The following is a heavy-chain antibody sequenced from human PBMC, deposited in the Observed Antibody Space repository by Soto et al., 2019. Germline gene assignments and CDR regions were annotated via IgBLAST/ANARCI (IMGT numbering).Heavy chain of an antibody. J-gene: IGHJ6*02. CDR3: AKDRTVTTRRYYYGMDV. D-gene: IGHD4-17*01. CDR2: ISYDGSNK. Sequence: QVQLVESGGGVVQPGRSLRLSCAASGFTFSSYGMHWVRQAPGKGLEWVAVISYDGSNKYYADSVKGRFTISRDNSKNTLYLQMTSLRAEDTAVYYCAKDRTVTTRRYYYGMDVWGQGTTVTVSS. V-gene: IGHV3-30*18. CDR1: GFTFSSYG.